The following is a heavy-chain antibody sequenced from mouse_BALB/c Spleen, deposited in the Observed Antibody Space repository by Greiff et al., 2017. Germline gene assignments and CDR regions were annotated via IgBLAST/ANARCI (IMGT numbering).Heavy chain of an antibody. CDR3: TRGGTARAFYAMDY. CDR2: INPSNGGT. V-gene: IGHV1S81*02. J-gene: IGHJ4*01. CDR1: GYTFTSYY. Sequence: QVQLKQSGAELVKPGASVKLSCKASGYTFTSYYMYWVKQRPGQGLEWIGEINPSNGGTNFNEKFKSKATLTVDKSSSTAYMQLSSLTSEDSAVYYCTRGGTARAFYAMDYWGQGTSVTVSS. D-gene: IGHD3-2*01.